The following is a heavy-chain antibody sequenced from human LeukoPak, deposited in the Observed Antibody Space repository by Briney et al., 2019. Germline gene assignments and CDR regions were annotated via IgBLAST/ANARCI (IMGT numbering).Heavy chain of an antibody. D-gene: IGHD3-10*01. CDR3: AKVTGSGSYLADAFDI. CDR1: GFTFSSYA. CDR2: VSGSGGST. Sequence: GGSLRLSCAASGFTFSSYAMSWVRQAPGKGLEWVSTVSGSGGSTYYADSVKGRFTISRDNSKNTLSLQMSSLRAEDTAVYYCAKVTGSGSYLADAFDIWGHGTVVSVSS. V-gene: IGHV3-23*01. J-gene: IGHJ3*02.